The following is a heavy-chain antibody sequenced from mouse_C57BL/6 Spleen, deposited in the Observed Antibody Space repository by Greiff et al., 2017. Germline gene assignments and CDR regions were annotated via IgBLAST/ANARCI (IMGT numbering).Heavy chain of an antibody. CDR2: INPNNGGT. D-gene: IGHD2-1*01. V-gene: IGHV1-26*01. CDR3: AMIYYGNYFYAMDD. J-gene: IGHJ4*01. CDR1: GYTFTDYY. Sequence: VQLQQSGPELVKPGASVKISCKASGYTFTDYYMNWVKQSHGKSLEWIGDINPNNGGTSYNQKFKGKATLTVDQSSSTAYMELRSLTSEDSAVYYCAMIYYGNYFYAMDDWGQGTSVTVSS.